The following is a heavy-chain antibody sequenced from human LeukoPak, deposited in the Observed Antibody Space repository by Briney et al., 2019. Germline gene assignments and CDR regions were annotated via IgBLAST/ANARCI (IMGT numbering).Heavy chain of an antibody. CDR1: GFTFSSYG. CDR3: ASSSWYGAHFDY. CDR2: ISYDGSNK. D-gene: IGHD6-13*01. J-gene: IGHJ4*02. Sequence: GRSLRLSCAASGFTFSSYGMHWVRQAPGKGLEWEAVISYDGSNKYYADSVKGRFTISRDNSKNTLYLQMNSLRAEDTAVYYCASSSWYGAHFDYWGQGTLVTVSS. V-gene: IGHV3-30*03.